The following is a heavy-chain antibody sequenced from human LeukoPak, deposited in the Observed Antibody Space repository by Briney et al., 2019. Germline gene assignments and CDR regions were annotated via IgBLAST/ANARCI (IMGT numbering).Heavy chain of an antibody. V-gene: IGHV4-59*01. Sequence: SETLSLTCSVSGGSISQYYWGWIRQPPGKRLEWMGQIYSSGSTDYNPSLKSRVSISMDSSESQFSLKLSSPTAADTAVYYCARIIRGSFSSLGYMDVWGKGTTVTVSS. CDR3: ARIIRGSFSSLGYMDV. J-gene: IGHJ6*03. CDR1: GGSISQYY. D-gene: IGHD3-10*01. CDR2: IYSSGST.